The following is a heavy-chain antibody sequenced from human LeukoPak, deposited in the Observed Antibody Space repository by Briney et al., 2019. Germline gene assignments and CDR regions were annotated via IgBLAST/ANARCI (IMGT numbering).Heavy chain of an antibody. J-gene: IGHJ3*02. CDR3: ARAISSGWYPDAFDI. CDR1: GGSISSYY. V-gene: IGHV4-59*01. Sequence: KPSETLSLTCTVSGGSISSYYWSWIRQPPGKGLEWIGYIYYSGSTNYNPSLKSRVTISVDTSKNQFSLRLSSMTAADTAVYYCARAISSGWYPDAFDIWGQGTMVTVSS. CDR2: IYYSGST. D-gene: IGHD6-19*01.